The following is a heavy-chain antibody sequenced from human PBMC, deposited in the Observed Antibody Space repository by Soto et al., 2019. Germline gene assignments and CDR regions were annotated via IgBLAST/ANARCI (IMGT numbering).Heavy chain of an antibody. J-gene: IGHJ4*02. CDR1: GFTFSDYT. V-gene: IGHV3-21*01. Sequence: PVGSLRLSCEVSGFTFSDYTLAWVRQAPGKGLEWVSSITSSYTYIYYADSVKGRFTISRDNAKDSLYLQMDSLRAEDTAVYYCARAYFYDDSGNYYLDYWGQGALVTVSS. CDR2: ITSSYTYI. D-gene: IGHD3-22*01. CDR3: ARAYFYDDSGNYYLDY.